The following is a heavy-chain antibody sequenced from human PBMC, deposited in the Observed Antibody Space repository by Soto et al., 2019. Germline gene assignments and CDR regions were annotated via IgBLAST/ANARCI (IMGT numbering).Heavy chain of an antibody. CDR2: INVSDGST. CDR1: GYPFTSYY. Sequence: QVQLAQSGAEVKKPGASVKVSCKASGYPFTSYYLHWARQAPGQGPEWMGRINVSDGSTRYAQNFQCRVTMARDTSTATVYMERSPLRSADTAVYYCAREAAVAGTALDQWGQGTLVTVSS. CDR3: AREAAVAGTALDQ. D-gene: IGHD6-19*01. V-gene: IGHV1-46*01. J-gene: IGHJ4*02.